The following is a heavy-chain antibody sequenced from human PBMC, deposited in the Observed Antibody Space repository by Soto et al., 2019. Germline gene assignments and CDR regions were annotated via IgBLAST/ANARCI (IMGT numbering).Heavy chain of an antibody. CDR3: TTGLTIRSRYGMDV. D-gene: IGHD3-16*01. V-gene: IGHV3-15*01. J-gene: IGHJ6*02. Sequence: VGSLRFSCAASGFTFSNAWMSWVRQAPGKGLEWVGRIKSKTDGGTTDYAAPVKGRFTISRDDSKNTLYLQMNSLKTEDTAVYYCTTGLTIRSRYGMDVWGQGTTVTVSS. CDR1: GFTFSNAW. CDR2: IKSKTDGGTT.